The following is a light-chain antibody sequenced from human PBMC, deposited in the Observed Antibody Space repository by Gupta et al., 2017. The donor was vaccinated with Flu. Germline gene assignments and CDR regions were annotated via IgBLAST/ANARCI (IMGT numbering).Light chain of an antibody. CDR1: QSVSSY. J-gene: IGKJ5*01. CDR2: AAS. CDR3: QQRSNWPPLT. Sequence: EVLLTQSPATLSLSPGERATLSCKASQSVSSYLAWYQQKPGQAPRLLIYAASNMAPGIPARFSGSGCETDLSLTISSREPEDFAVYYCQQRSNWPPLTFGQGTRLEIK. V-gene: IGKV3-11*01.